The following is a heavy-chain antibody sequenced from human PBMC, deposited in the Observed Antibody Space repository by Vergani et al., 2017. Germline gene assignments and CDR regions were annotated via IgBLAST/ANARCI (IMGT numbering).Heavy chain of an antibody. CDR1: GYTFTGYY. D-gene: IGHD6-13*01. CDR3: ARDGSSSWPYSYYYMAV. J-gene: IGHJ6*03. CDR2: INPNSGGT. Sequence: QVQLVQSGAEVKKPGASVKVSCKASGYTFTGYYMHWVRQAPGQGLEWMGWINPNSGGTNYAQKFQGRVTMTRDTSISTAYMELSRLRSDDTAVYYCARDGSSSWPYSYYYMAVWGKGTTVTVSS. V-gene: IGHV1-2*02.